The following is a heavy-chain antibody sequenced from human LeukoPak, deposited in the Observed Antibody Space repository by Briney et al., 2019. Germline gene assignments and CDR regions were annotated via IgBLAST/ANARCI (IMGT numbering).Heavy chain of an antibody. J-gene: IGHJ3*02. D-gene: IGHD2-21*02. V-gene: IGHV4-59*01. Sequence: SETLSLTCTVSGDSISSYYWSWIRQPPGKGLEWIGYIYYSGSTNYNPSLKSRVTISVDTSTNQFSLKLSSVTAADTAVYYCARDDSDAFDIWGQGTMATVSS. CDR1: GDSISSYY. CDR3: ARDDSDAFDI. CDR2: IYYSGST.